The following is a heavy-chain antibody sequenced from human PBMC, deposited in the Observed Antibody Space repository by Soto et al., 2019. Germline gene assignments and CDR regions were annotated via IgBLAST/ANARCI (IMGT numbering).Heavy chain of an antibody. V-gene: IGHV3-33*01. CDR1: QFTFSNYG. J-gene: IGHJ4*02. CDR3: ARPDIVAGSGGALDC. D-gene: IGHD5-12*01. Sequence: QVQLVESGGGVVQPGRSLRLSCEASQFTFSNYGMHWVRQAPGKGLEWVAVISNAGHSRYYADSVKGRFTISRDNTKNILFLQMNNLRAEDTAVYYCARPDIVAGSGGALDCWGQGTLVTVSS. CDR2: ISNAGHSR.